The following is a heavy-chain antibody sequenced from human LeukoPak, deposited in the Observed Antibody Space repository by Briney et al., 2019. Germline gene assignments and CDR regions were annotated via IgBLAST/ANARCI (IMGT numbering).Heavy chain of an antibody. CDR2: ISAYNGNT. Sequence: ASVKVSCKASGDTFTSYGISWVRQAPGQGLEWMGGISAYNGNTNYAQKLQGRVTMTTDTSTSTAYMELRSLTSDDTAVYYCARDQGIAVAGLVDYWGQGTLVTVSS. J-gene: IGHJ4*02. D-gene: IGHD6-19*01. CDR3: ARDQGIAVAGLVDY. CDR1: GDTFTSYG. V-gene: IGHV1-18*01.